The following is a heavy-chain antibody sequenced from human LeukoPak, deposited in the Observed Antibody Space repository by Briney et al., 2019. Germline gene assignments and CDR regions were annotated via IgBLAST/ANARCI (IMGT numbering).Heavy chain of an antibody. D-gene: IGHD2-21*02. J-gene: IGHJ4*02. CDR2: ISGGGDNT. CDR1: GFTFSSYW. CDR3: AKDFVVVPGNVNYFDY. V-gene: IGHV3-23*01. Sequence: GGSLRLSCAASGFTFSSYWMSWVRQAPGKGLEWVSAISGGGDNTYYADSVKGRFTVSRDNSKNTLYVQVKSLRAEDTAVYYCAKDFVVVPGNVNYFDYWGQGTLVTVSS.